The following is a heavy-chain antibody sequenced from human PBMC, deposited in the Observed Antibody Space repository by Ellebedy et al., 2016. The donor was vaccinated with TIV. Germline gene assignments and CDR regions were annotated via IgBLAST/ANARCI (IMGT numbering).Heavy chain of an antibody. Sequence: MPGGSLRLSCTVSGDSITTSGYHWGWVRQPPGTGLEWIGSIYSSGSTYYNPSLRSRVTISVDTSKGQFSLRLNSVTAADTAVYFCARPSHGGIIHYWGQGSLVTVSS. CDR1: GDSITTSGYH. CDR2: IYSSGST. D-gene: IGHD1-14*01. J-gene: IGHJ4*02. CDR3: ARPSHGGIIHY. V-gene: IGHV4-39*01.